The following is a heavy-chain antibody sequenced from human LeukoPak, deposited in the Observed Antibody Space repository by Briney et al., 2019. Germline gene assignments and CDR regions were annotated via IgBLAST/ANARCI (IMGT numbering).Heavy chain of an antibody. CDR2: ISAYNGNT. Sequence: ASVKVSCKASGYTFTSYGISWVRQAPGQGLEWMGWISAYNGNTNYAQKLQGRVTITTDTSTSTAYMELRRLRSDDTAVYYCARDLSMVEPDVWGQGTTVTVSS. V-gene: IGHV1-18*01. D-gene: IGHD4/OR15-4a*01. CDR1: GYTFTSYG. J-gene: IGHJ6*02. CDR3: ARDLSMVEPDV.